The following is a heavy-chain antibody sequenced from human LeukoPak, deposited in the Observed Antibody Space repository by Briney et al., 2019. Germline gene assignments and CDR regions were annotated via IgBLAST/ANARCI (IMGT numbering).Heavy chain of an antibody. CDR3: AREGIAARTMDV. Sequence: SETLSLTCTVSGGSISSYYWSWIRQPPGKGLEWIGYIYYSGSTNYNPSLKSRVTISVDTSKNQFSLKLSFVTAADTAVYYCAREGIAARTMDVWGKGTTVTVSS. J-gene: IGHJ6*03. CDR2: IYYSGST. D-gene: IGHD6-6*01. V-gene: IGHV4-59*01. CDR1: GGSISSYY.